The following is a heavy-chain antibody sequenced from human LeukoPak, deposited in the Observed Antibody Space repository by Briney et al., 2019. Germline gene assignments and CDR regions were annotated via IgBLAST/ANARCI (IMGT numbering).Heavy chain of an antibody. CDR3: ARADADY. CDR1: GFTFYTYS. V-gene: IGHV3-48*04. CDR2: ITSSSSAV. Sequence: GGSLRLSCAASGFTFYTYSMNWVRQAPGKGLEWVAYITSSSSAVYYADSVKGRFTISRDNAKNSVDLQMNSLRVDDTAVYYCARADADYWGQGTLVTVS. J-gene: IGHJ4*02.